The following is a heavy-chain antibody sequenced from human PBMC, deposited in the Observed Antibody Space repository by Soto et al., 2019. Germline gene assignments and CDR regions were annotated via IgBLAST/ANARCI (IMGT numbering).Heavy chain of an antibody. CDR2: THHSGTT. CDR1: GGSISSSNW. D-gene: IGHD3-10*01. V-gene: IGHV4-4*02. CDR3: AREGSGTSFFDY. Sequence: QVQLQESGPGLVKPSGTLSLTCAVSGGSISSSNWWSWVRQPPGKGLEWIGETHHSGTTNYNPSLKSRVTISVDKSKNQFSLKLGSVTAADTALYYCAREGSGTSFFDYWGQGTLVIVSS. J-gene: IGHJ4*02.